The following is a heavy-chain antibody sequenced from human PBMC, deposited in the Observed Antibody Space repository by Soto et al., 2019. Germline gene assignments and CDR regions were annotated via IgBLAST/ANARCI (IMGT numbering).Heavy chain of an antibody. CDR3: ATDRGFGHASVPYS. V-gene: IGHV3-30*03. Sequence: QAQLVESGGGVVQPWRSLRLSCAASGFTFSSYGMHWARQAPGTGLEWVAVISYDGSLQHYADSVKGRFTISRDNSKNMLILQMNSLRAEDTAVYYCATDRGFGHASVPYSWGPGTLVSVSS. D-gene: IGHD3-10*01. CDR1: GFTFSSYG. J-gene: IGHJ4*02. CDR2: ISYDGSLQ.